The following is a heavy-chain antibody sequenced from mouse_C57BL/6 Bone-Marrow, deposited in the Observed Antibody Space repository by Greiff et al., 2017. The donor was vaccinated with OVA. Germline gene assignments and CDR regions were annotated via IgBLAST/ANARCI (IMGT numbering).Heavy chain of an antibody. CDR1: GYSITSDYA. V-gene: IGHV3-2*02. D-gene: IGHD1-1*01. CDR2: ISYSGST. CDR3: ANYDGSSWFAY. J-gene: IGHJ3*01. Sequence: EVKLMESGPGLVKPSQSLSLTCTVTGYSITSDYAWNWIRQFPGNKLEWMGYISYSGSTSSNPSLKSRISITRDTSKNQFFLQLNSVTTDDTATYYCANYDGSSWFAYWGQGTLVTVSA.